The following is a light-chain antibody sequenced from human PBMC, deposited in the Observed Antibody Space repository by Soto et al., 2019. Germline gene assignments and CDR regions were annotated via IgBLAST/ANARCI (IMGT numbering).Light chain of an antibody. Sequence: IPMTQSPCSLTAPPGDIVPITCRASQSISNELGWYQQNPGKAPKLLIYDASAFESGVPSRFSGCGSGTEFTLTISSLQPDDFATYYCQNYESYVVTFGEGTKVDIK. V-gene: IGKV1-5*01. CDR1: QSISNE. CDR2: DAS. CDR3: QNYESYVVT. J-gene: IGKJ4*01.